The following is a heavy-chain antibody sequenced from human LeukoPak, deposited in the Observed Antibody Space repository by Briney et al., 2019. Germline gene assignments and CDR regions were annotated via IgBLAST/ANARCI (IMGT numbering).Heavy chain of an antibody. D-gene: IGHD5-12*01. CDR2: ISSSSSYI. J-gene: IGHJ4*02. V-gene: IGHV3-21*01. Sequence: GGSLRLSCAASGFTFSSYSMNWVRQAPGKGLEWVSSISSSSSYIYYADSVKGRFTISRDNAKNSLYLQMNSLRAEDTAVYYCAREGQSVVATTRFDYWGQGTLVTVSS. CDR1: GFTFSSYS. CDR3: AREGQSVVATTRFDY.